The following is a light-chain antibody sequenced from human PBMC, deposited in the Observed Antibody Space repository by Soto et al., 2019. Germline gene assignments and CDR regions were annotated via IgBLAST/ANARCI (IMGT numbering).Light chain of an antibody. CDR1: RDIRND. CDR2: GAS. V-gene: IGKV1-6*01. J-gene: IGKJ1*01. CDR3: LQDNDYPRT. Sequence: AIQMTQSPSSLSASVGDSVTITCRASRDIRNDLGWFQQKPGKAPKLLIYGASSLKSGVPSRFSGSGSGTDFALTIRNLQPEDFATYYCLQDNDYPRTFGQGTKVDI.